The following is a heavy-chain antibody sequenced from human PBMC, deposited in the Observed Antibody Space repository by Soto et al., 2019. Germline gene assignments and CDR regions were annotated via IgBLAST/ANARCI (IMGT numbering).Heavy chain of an antibody. CDR3: ARAKLCNTLSCPHSFDT. Sequence: QVQLQESGPGLVNASGTLSLTCGVSGGSINTNNWWSWLRQPPGQGLEWIAEVYHSGSSNYNPSLNSRLSISVDTSKNQFSLRLTSVTAADSAVYYCARAKLCNTLSCPHSFDTWGQGTLVSVSS. V-gene: IGHV4-4*02. D-gene: IGHD2-2*01. CDR2: VYHSGSS. CDR1: GGSINTNNW. J-gene: IGHJ4*02.